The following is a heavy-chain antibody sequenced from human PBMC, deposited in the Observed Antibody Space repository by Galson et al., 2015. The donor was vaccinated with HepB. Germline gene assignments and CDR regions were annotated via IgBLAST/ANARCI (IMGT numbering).Heavy chain of an antibody. CDR1: GGAFDKYN. J-gene: IGHJ4*02. V-gene: IGHV1-69*02. CDR3: ARSHYYDSSPFDS. CDR2: IIPVLDIT. Sequence: SVKVSCKASGGAFDKYNFNWVRQAPGQGLEWMGKIIPVLDITKYAQKFQGGVTITADTSTSTAYMELSSLRSDDTALYYCARSHYYDSSPFDSWGQGTLVTVSS. D-gene: IGHD3-22*01.